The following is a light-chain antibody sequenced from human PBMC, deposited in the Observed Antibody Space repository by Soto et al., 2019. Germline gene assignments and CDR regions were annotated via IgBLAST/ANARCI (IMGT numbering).Light chain of an antibody. J-gene: IGLJ2*01. CDR3: SSYGGSNNLV. Sequence: QSALTQPPAASGSPGQSVTISCTGTSSDVGGYNYVSWYQQHPGKAPKLMIYEVNKRPSGVPDRFSGAKSGNTASLTVSGLQAEAKADYYCSSYGGSNNLVFGGGTKLTVL. CDR1: SSDVGGYNY. CDR2: EVN. V-gene: IGLV2-8*01.